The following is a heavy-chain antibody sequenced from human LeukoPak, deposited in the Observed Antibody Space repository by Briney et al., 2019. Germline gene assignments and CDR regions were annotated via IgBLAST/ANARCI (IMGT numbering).Heavy chain of an antibody. CDR3: AKNADRGAYCRGGSCYPYYYYYMDV. CDR2: ISHTGGSP. CDR1: GFTFSNYN. D-gene: IGHD2-15*01. Sequence: PGGSLRLSCAASGFTFSNYNMNWVRQAPGKGLEWVSSISHTGGSPYYADSVKGRFTVSRDNSKNTLYLQMNSLTVEDTAIYYCAKNADRGAYCRGGSCYPYYYYYMDVWGKGTTVTISS. V-gene: IGHV3-23*01. J-gene: IGHJ6*03.